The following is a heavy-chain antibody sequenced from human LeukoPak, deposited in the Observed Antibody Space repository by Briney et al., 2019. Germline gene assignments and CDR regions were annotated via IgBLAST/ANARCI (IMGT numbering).Heavy chain of an antibody. CDR3: TRVTPSPYCSGGSCYIDY. D-gene: IGHD2-15*01. V-gene: IGHV3-48*01. J-gene: IGHJ4*02. CDR1: GFTFSNYR. Sequence: GGSLRLSCAASGFTFSNYRMNWVRQAPGKGLVWLSYITNSGSTIYYADSVKGRFTVSRDNAKNSLYLQMNSLKTEDTAVYYCTRVTPSPYCSGGSCYIDYWGQGTLVTVSS. CDR2: ITNSGSTI.